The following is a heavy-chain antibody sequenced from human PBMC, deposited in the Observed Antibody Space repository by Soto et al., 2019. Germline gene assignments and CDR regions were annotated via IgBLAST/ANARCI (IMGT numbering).Heavy chain of an antibody. J-gene: IGHJ5*02. CDR3: ARDPRYNWNDEGWFDP. D-gene: IGHD1-20*01. Sequence: QVQLVQSGAEVKKPGASVKVSCKASGYMFSTYDINWVRQAPGQGLEWMGCLNPNSGNTGYAQKFQGRGTMTTNTSINTSYMELSSLGSDDTAVYYCARDPRYNWNDEGWFDPWGQGTLVTVSS. CDR1: GYMFSTYD. V-gene: IGHV1-8*01. CDR2: LNPNSGNT.